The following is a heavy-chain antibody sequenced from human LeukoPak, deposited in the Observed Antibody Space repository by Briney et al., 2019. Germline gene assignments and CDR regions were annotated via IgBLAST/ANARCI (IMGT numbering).Heavy chain of an antibody. CDR1: GYTFTDYY. CDR2: INPNRGGT. V-gene: IGHV1-2*02. J-gene: IGHJ4*02. D-gene: IGHD6-13*01. CDR3: AKADAAGDPDY. Sequence: ASVKVSCKASGYTFTDYYMHWVRQATGQGLEWMGWINPNRGGTNYAQKFQGRVTMTRDTSITTAYMELSRLRSDDAAVYYCAKADAAGDPDYRGQGTLVTVSS.